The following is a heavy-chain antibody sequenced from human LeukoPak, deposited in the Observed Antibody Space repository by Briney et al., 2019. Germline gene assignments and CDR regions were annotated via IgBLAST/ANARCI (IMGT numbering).Heavy chain of an antibody. CDR2: INHSGST. CDR3: VSYDFWSGYFDY. CDR1: GGSFSGYY. Sequence: SETLSLTCAVYGGSFSGYYWSWIRQPPGRGLEWIGEINHSGSTNYNPSLKSRVTISVDTSKNQFSLKLSSVTAADTAVYYCVSYDFWSGYFDYWGQGTLVTVSS. V-gene: IGHV4-34*01. J-gene: IGHJ4*02. D-gene: IGHD3-3*01.